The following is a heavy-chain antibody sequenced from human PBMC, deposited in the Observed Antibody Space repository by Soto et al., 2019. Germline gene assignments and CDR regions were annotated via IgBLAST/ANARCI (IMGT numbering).Heavy chain of an antibody. J-gene: IGHJ6*02. V-gene: IGHV4-4*02. CDR1: GGSISSSNW. CDR2: IYHSGST. Sequence: QVQLQESGPGLVKPSGTLSLTCAVSGGSISSSNWWSWVRQPPGKGLEWIGEIYHSGSTNYNPSLNSRVTIAVDKSKNQFSLKLSSVTAADTAVYYCARDYGYSSSSWDYYYYGMDVWGQGTTVTVSS. D-gene: IGHD6-6*01. CDR3: ARDYGYSSSSWDYYYYGMDV.